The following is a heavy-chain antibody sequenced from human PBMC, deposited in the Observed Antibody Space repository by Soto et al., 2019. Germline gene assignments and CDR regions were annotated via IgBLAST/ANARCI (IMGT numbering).Heavy chain of an antibody. J-gene: IGHJ2*01. CDR1: GGSFSGYY. CDR2: ICYSGST. Sequence: SETLSLTCAVYGGSFSGYYWSWIRQPAGKGLEWIGFICYSGSTYYNPSLKSRVAISVDTSKKQFSLKLSSVTAADTAVYYCAREADIVATIRYFDLWGRGTLVTVSS. CDR3: AREADIVATIRYFDL. D-gene: IGHD5-12*01. V-gene: IGHV4-59*06.